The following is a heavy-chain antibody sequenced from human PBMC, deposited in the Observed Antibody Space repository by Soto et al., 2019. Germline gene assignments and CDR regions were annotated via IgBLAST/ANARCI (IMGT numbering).Heavy chain of an antibody. CDR3: VRQPCGDCFDWYFDL. V-gene: IGHV3-30*09. J-gene: IGHJ2*01. D-gene: IGHD2-21*02. Sequence: QLVESGGGVVQPGGSLRLSCAASGFAFSKFALHWLRQAPGKGLEWVALISYDGTTKYYPDAVKGRFAPSRDNSNNTLYLQMNSLSPEDAAFYYWVRQPCGDCFDWYFDLWGHGTLVTVSS. CDR2: ISYDGTTK. CDR1: GFAFSKFA.